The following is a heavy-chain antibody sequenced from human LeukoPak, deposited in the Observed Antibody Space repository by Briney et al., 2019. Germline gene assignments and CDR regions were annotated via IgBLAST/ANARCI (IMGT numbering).Heavy chain of an antibody. CDR1: GFTFSNYG. J-gene: IGHJ4*02. V-gene: IGHV3-30*03. D-gene: IGHD3-22*01. CDR3: ARPYYDNSGLDY. Sequence: GGSLRLSCAASGFTFSNYGMHWVRQAPGKGLEWVALLVYDGFYKYYADSVKGRFTISRDDSRNTLYLQLSSLRAEDTAVYYCARPYYDNSGLDYWGQGTLVTVSS. CDR2: LVYDGFYK.